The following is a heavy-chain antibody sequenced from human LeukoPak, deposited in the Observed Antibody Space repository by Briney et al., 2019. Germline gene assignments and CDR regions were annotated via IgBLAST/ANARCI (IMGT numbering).Heavy chain of an antibody. CDR1: GGSFSGYY. Sequence: SETLSLTCAVYGGSFSGYYWSWIRQPPGKGLEWIGEINHSGSTNYNPSLKMRVTISVDTSKNQFSLKLSSVTAADTAVYYCAAPSRYCTNGVCYAYWGQGTLVTVSS. CDR2: INHSGST. J-gene: IGHJ4*02. V-gene: IGHV4-34*01. D-gene: IGHD2-8*01. CDR3: AAPSRYCTNGVCYAY.